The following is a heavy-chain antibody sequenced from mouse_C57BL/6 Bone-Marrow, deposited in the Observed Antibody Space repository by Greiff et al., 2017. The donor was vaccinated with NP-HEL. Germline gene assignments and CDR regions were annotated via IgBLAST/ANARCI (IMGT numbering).Heavy chain of an antibody. J-gene: IGHJ3*01. CDR1: GFTFSSYA. Sequence: EVQLVESGGGLVKPGGSLKLSCAASGFTFSSYAMSWVRQTPEKRLEWVATISDGGSYTYYPDNVKGRFTISRDNVKNNLYLQMSHLKSEDTAMYYCARDPYYYGSSYPAWFAYWGQGTLVTVSA. D-gene: IGHD1-1*01. CDR2: ISDGGSYT. CDR3: ARDPYYYGSSYPAWFAY. V-gene: IGHV5-4*01.